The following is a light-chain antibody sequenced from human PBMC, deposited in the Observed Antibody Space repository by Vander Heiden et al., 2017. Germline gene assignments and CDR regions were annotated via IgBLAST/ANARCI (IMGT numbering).Light chain of an antibody. V-gene: IGKV3-11*01. Sequence: EIVLTQSPATLSLSPGERATLSCWASQSVSGNLAWFQQKRGQAPRLLIYDTSSRATGIPARFSGGGFGTDFTLTISSLEPEYFAVYYCQQRNNWPLTFGGGTKVEIK. CDR2: DTS. J-gene: IGKJ4*01. CDR3: QQRNNWPLT. CDR1: QSVSGN.